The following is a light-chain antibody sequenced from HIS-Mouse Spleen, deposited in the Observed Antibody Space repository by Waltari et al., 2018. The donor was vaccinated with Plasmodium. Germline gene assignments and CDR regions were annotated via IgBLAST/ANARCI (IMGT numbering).Light chain of an antibody. Sequence: SYELTQPPSVSVSPGQTARITCSGDALPKKYAYWYQQKSGQAPVLVIYEDSKRPSGIPERLPGSSSGTIATLTISGAQVEDEADYYCYSTDSSGNHRVFGGGTKLTVL. J-gene: IGLJ3*02. CDR2: EDS. CDR1: ALPKKY. V-gene: IGLV3-10*01. CDR3: YSTDSSGNHRV.